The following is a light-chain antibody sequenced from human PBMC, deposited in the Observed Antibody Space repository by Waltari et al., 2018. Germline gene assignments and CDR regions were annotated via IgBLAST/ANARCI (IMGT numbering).Light chain of an antibody. J-gene: IGLJ2*01. CDR3: CSYAGSSTFV. Sequence: QSALTQPASVSGPPGQSITIPCTGPSSDVGGYNLVSWYQQHPGKAPKLMIYEVSKRPSGVSNRFSGSKSGNTASLTISGLQAEDEADYYCCSYAGSSTFVFGGGTKLTVL. V-gene: IGLV2-23*02. CDR2: EVS. CDR1: SSDVGGYNL.